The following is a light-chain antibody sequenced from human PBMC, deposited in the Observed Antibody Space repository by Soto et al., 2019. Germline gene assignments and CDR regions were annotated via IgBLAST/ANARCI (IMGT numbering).Light chain of an antibody. V-gene: IGLV3-9*01. Sequence: SYELTQPLSVSVALGQTARITCGGNNIGSKNVHWYQQKPGQAPVLVIYRDSSRPSGIPERFSGSISGNTATLTITRAQVGDEADYYCQVWDSSTVVFGGGTKLTVL. CDR2: RDS. CDR1: NIGSKN. J-gene: IGLJ2*01. CDR3: QVWDSSTVV.